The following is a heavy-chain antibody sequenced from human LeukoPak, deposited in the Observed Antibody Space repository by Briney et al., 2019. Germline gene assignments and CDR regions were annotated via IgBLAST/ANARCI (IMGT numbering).Heavy chain of an antibody. CDR3: AREREGPWGIVVVPAAMPWWGGGRAFDI. J-gene: IGHJ3*02. V-gene: IGHV1-69*04. D-gene: IGHD2-2*01. CDR2: IIPILDIA. Sequence: SVKVSCKASGGTFSSYAISWVRQAPGQGLEWMGRIIPILDIANYAQKFQGRVTITADKSTSTAYMELSSLRSEDTAVYYCAREREGPWGIVVVPAAMPWWGGGRAFDIWGQGTMVTVSS. CDR1: GGTFSSYA.